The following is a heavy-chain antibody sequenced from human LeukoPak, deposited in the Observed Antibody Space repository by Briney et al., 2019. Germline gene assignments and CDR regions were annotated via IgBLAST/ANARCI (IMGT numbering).Heavy chain of an antibody. CDR2: IYYSGST. D-gene: IGHD2-21*02. V-gene: IGHV4-59*01. Sequence: SETLSLTCTVSGGSISSYYWSWIRQPPGKGLEWIGYIYYSGSTNYNPSLKSRVTISVDTSKNQFSLELSSVTAADTAVYYCARLHCGGDCYSWYFQHWGQGTLVTVSS. CDR3: ARLHCGGDCYSWYFQH. CDR1: GGSISSYY. J-gene: IGHJ1*01.